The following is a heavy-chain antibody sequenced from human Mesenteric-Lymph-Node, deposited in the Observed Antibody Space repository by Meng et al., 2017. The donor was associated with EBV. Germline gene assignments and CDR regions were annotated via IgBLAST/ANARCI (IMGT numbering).Heavy chain of an antibody. CDR2: IYYRGST. J-gene: IGHJ4*02. Sequence: QVQLQESGPGLVKALETLCPACTVSGGSISCYYRSWIRQPPGKGLEWIVDIYYRGSTNYHPSLKSRVTISVDTSKIQFSLKLSYVTAADTAVYYCARGSVYSGWFFDYWGQGTLVTASS. D-gene: IGHD6-19*01. CDR1: GGSISCYY. V-gene: IGHV4-59*01. CDR3: ARGSVYSGWFFDY.